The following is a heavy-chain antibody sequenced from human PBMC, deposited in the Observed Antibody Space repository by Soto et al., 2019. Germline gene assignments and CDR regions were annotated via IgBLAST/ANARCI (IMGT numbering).Heavy chain of an antibody. J-gene: IGHJ4*02. Sequence: QVQLVESGGGVVQPGTSLRLSCAASGFTFSSYTLHWVRQAPGKGLEWVAVISFDGSNEYYADSVKGRFTISRDNSKNTLFLQMNSLRTEDTAVYYCARGPRGAVAGRWRYWGQGTLVTVSS. V-gene: IGHV3-30-3*01. CDR1: GFTFSSYT. CDR3: ARGPRGAVAGRWRY. D-gene: IGHD6-19*01. CDR2: ISFDGSNE.